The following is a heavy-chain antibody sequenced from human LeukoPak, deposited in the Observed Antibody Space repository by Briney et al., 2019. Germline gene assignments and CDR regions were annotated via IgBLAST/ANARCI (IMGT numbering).Heavy chain of an antibody. Sequence: GPSLRPSCAASGFSFSSHWTDSVRQAPGKGLVWVARINDEGSSTRYADSVKGRFTISRDNAKNTLYVQMNTLRVDVTAVYYCVRNLFNICGQGTMVTVSS. V-gene: IGHV3-74*01. CDR1: GFSFSSHW. CDR3: VRNLFNI. J-gene: IGHJ3*02. CDR2: INDEGSST.